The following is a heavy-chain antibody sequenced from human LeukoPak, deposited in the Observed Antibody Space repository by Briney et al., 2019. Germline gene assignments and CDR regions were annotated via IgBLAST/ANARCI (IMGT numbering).Heavy chain of an antibody. Sequence: GASVKVSCKASGYTFSSYGISWVRQAPGQGLEWMGWISAYNGNTNYAQKLQGRVTMTTDTSTSTAYMELRSLRSDDTAVYYCARTAVAGTWDGFGYWGQGTLVTVSS. D-gene: IGHD6-19*01. CDR1: GYTFSSYG. CDR3: ARTAVAGTWDGFGY. J-gene: IGHJ4*02. CDR2: ISAYNGNT. V-gene: IGHV1-18*04.